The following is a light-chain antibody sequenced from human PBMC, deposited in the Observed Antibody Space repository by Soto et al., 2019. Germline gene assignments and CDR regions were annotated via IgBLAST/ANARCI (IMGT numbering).Light chain of an antibody. J-gene: IGKJ4*01. Sequence: EIVMTQSPATLSVSPGDRATLSCRASQSVDNDLAWYQQKPGQPPRLLIYDASTRATGIPARFSGSQSGTEFTLTIISLLSEDFAVYSCQQYNNWPLTFGGGTKVEIK. CDR1: QSVDND. CDR2: DAS. CDR3: QQYNNWPLT. V-gene: IGKV3D-15*01.